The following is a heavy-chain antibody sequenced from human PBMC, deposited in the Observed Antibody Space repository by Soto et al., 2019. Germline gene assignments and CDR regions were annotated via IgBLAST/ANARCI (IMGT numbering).Heavy chain of an antibody. D-gene: IGHD3-3*01. CDR1: GGSISSGGYY. Sequence: PSETLSLTXTVSGGSISSGGYYWSWIRQHPGKGLEWIGYIYYSGSTYYNPSLKSRVTISVDTSKNQFSLKLSSVTAADTAVYYCARATHYDFWSGEIYYYYGMDVWGQGTTVTVSS. CDR3: ARATHYDFWSGEIYYYYGMDV. CDR2: IYYSGST. V-gene: IGHV4-31*02. J-gene: IGHJ6*02.